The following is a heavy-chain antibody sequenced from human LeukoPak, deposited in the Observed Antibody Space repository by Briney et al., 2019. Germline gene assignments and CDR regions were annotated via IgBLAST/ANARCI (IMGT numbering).Heavy chain of an antibody. CDR2: FDPEDGET. CDR1: GYTLTELS. Sequence: ASVKVSCKVSGYTLTELSMHWVRQAPGKGLEWMGGFDPEDGETIYAQKFQGRVTMTEDTSTDTAYMELSSLRSEDTAVYYCATDPSRYSSSWTGAFDIWGQGTMVTVSS. D-gene: IGHD6-13*01. V-gene: IGHV1-24*01. J-gene: IGHJ3*02. CDR3: ATDPSRYSSSWTGAFDI.